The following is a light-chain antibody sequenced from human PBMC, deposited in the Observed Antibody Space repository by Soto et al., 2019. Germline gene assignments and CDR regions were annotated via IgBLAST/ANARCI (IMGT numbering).Light chain of an antibody. V-gene: IGLV1-44*01. J-gene: IGLJ2*01. CDR3: ATWDDNVKGPV. CDR2: TNS. CDR1: PSNIGSNF. Sequence: QSVLTQPPSASGPPGKRVTISGSGRPSNIGSNFVSWYQVVPGTAPKLLIYTNSHRPSGVPDRFSGSRSGTSASLDISGLQSDDEADYFCATWDDNVKGPVFGGGTKLTVL.